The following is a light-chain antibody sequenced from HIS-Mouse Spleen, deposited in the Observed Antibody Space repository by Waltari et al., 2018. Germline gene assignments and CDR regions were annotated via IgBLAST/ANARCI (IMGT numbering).Light chain of an antibody. CDR2: RNN. V-gene: IGLV1-47*01. Sequence: QSVLTQPPSASGTPGQRVTISCSGSSSNIGSNYVYWYQQLPGTAPKLLIYRNNQRPSGVPDGFSGSTSGTSASLAISGLRSEDEAEYYCAAWDDSLSGPVFGGGTKLTVL. CDR3: AAWDDSLSGPV. CDR1: SSNIGSNY. J-gene: IGLJ3*02.